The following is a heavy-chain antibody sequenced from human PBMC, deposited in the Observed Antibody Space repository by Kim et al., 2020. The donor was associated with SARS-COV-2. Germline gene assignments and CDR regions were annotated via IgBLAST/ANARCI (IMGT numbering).Heavy chain of an antibody. D-gene: IGHD3-10*01. V-gene: IGHV1-46*01. CDR2: INPSGGST. CDR3: ARAKGGSGSYYNSIFDY. J-gene: IGHJ4*02. Sequence: ASVKVSCKASGYTFTSYYMHWVRQAPGQGLEWMGIINPSGGSTSYAQKFQGRVTMTRDTSTSTVYMELSSLRSEDTAVYYCARAKGGSGSYYNSIFDYWGQGTLVTVSS. CDR1: GYTFTSYY.